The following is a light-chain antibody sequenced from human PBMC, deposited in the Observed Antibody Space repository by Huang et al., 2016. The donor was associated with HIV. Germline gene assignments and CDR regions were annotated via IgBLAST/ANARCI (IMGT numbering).Light chain of an antibody. Sequence: DIQMTQSPSSLSASVGDRVTITCRASQDIGGSLAWCQQRPGKAPKLLLYSTFVLESGVPPRFTGSGSGTEYTLTISRLQPQDFATYYCQQYFADPVTFGQGTRLDIK. J-gene: IGKJ2*01. CDR2: STF. CDR1: QDIGGS. V-gene: IGKV1-NL1*01. CDR3: QQYFADPVT.